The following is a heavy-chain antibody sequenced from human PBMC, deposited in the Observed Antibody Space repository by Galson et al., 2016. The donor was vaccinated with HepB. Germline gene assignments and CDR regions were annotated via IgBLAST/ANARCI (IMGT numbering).Heavy chain of an antibody. V-gene: IGHV3-7*03. CDR1: GFSISNHW. D-gene: IGHD1-7*01. CDR3: ARDGAGWNSLDY. Sequence: SLRLSCAASGFSISNHWMTWVRQAPGKGLEWVAHINQDRNRIHYADSVKGRFTISRDNARNSLYLQMNSLRAEDAAVYFCARDGAGWNSLDYWGQGTLVTVSS. J-gene: IGHJ4*02. CDR2: INQDRNRI.